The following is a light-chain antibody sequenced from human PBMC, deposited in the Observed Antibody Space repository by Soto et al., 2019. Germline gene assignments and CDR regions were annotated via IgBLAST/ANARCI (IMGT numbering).Light chain of an antibody. J-gene: IGLJ1*01. CDR1: SSDVGGYNY. V-gene: IGLV2-14*03. Sequence: QSALTQPASVSGSPGQSIAISCTGTSSDVGGYNYVSWYQQHPGKVPKLMIYDVSGRPSGVSNRFSGSKSGNTASLTISGLQAEDEADYYCSSYTSDSTYVFGTGTKLNVL. CDR2: DVS. CDR3: SSYTSDSTYV.